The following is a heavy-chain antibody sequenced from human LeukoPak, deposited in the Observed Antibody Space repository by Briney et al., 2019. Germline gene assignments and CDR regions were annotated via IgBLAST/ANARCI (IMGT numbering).Heavy chain of an antibody. V-gene: IGHV4-59*08. CDR1: GGSISSYY. CDR3: ARLSHSLWFGELLSP. CDR2: IYYSGST. Sequence: SETLSLTCTVSGGSISSYYWSWIRQPPGKGLEWIGYIYYSGSTNYNPSLKSRVTISVDTSKNQFSLKLSSVTAADTAVYYCARLSHSLWFGELLSPWGQGTLVTVSS. J-gene: IGHJ5*02. D-gene: IGHD3-10*01.